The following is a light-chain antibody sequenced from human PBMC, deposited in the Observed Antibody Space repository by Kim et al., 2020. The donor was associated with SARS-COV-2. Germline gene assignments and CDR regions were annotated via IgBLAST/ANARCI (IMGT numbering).Light chain of an antibody. Sequence: EIVLTQSPATLSLSPGERATLSYRASQSVGSYLAWYQQRPGQPPRLLIYDAVNRATDIPARFSGSGSGTDFTLTVSRLEPEDFAVYYCQQRSIWPRGFGQGTKVDIK. CDR3: QQRSIWPRG. CDR1: QSVGSY. V-gene: IGKV3-11*01. J-gene: IGKJ1*01. CDR2: DAV.